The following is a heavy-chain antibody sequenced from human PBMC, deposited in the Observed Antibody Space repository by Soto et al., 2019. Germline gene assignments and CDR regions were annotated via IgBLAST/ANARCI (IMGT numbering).Heavy chain of an antibody. J-gene: IGHJ4*02. V-gene: IGHV3-48*01. CDR2: ISSSSSTI. D-gene: IGHD2-15*01. Sequence: GGSLRLSCAASGFTFSSYSMNWVRQAPGKGLEWVSYISSSSSTIYYADSVKGRFTISRDNAKNSLYLQMNSLRAEDTAVYYCARDLRYCSGGSCPPAVAYWGQGTLVTVSS. CDR1: GFTFSSYS. CDR3: ARDLRYCSGGSCPPAVAY.